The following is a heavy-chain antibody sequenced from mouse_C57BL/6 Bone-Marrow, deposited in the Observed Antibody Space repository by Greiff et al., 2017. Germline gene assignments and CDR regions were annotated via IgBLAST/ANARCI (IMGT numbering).Heavy chain of an antibody. CDR1: GYTFTSYW. D-gene: IGHD2-4*01. CDR2: IYPGSGST. Sequence: QVQLQQPGAELVKPGASVKMSCKASGYTFTSYWITWVKQRPGQGLEWIGDIYPGSGSTNYNEKFKSKAPLTVDTSSSTAYMQLSSLTAEDSAVYDCASRGGLTYYCDDWGQGTTLTGAS. CDR3: ASRGGLTYYCDD. V-gene: IGHV1-55*01. J-gene: IGHJ2*01.